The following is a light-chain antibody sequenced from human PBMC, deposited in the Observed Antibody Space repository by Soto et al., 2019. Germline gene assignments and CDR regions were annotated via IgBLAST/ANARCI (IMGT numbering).Light chain of an antibody. CDR2: DAS. V-gene: IGKV3-11*01. CDR1: QSVSSY. J-gene: IGKJ4*01. CDR3: QQRSNWLLT. Sequence: EIVLTQSPATLSLSPGERATLSCRASQSVSSYLAWYQQKPGQAPRLLIYDASNRATGIPARFSGSETGSDFTLTISSLGPEYFAVYYCQQRSNWLLTFGGGTKVEIK.